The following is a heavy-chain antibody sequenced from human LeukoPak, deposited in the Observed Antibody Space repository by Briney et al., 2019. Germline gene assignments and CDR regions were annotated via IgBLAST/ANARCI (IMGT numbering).Heavy chain of an antibody. CDR3: ARAPDTAMVPTGPY. V-gene: IGHV1-18*01. CDR1: GYTFTSYG. Sequence: ASVKVSCKASGYTFTSYGICWVRQAPGQGLEWMGWISAYNGNTNYAQKLQGRVTMTTDTSTSTAYMELRSLRSDDTAVYYCARAPDTAMVPTGPYWGQGTLVTVSS. D-gene: IGHD5-18*01. CDR2: ISAYNGNT. J-gene: IGHJ4*02.